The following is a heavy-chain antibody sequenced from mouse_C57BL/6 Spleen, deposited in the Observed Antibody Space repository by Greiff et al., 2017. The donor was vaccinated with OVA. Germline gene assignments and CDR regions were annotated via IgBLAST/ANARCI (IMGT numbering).Heavy chain of an antibody. CDR2: IWTGGGT. V-gene: IGHV2-9-1*01. D-gene: IGHD2-3*01. CDR3: ARNPGGYYAYYCDY. Sequence: VQLVESGPGLVAPSQSLSITCTVSGFSLTSYAISWVRQPPGKGLEWLGVIWTGGGTNYNSALKSRLSISKDNSKSQVFLKMNSLQTDDTARYYCARNPGGYYAYYCDYWGQGTTLTVSS. CDR1: GFSLTSYA. J-gene: IGHJ2*01.